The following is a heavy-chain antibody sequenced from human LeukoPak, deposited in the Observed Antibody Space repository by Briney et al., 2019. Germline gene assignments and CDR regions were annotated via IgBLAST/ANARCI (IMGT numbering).Heavy chain of an antibody. Sequence: GASVKVSCKTSGYSFTSYNLHWVRQAPGQRLGWMGIIKPRGGNTNYAQKFQGTVTMTRDTSTSTVYMELSSLKSEDTAVYYCARWEYYDSSGPDAFDIWGQGTMVTVSS. CDR1: GYSFTSYN. CDR3: ARWEYYDSSGPDAFDI. D-gene: IGHD3-22*01. V-gene: IGHV1-46*01. CDR2: IKPRGGNT. J-gene: IGHJ3*02.